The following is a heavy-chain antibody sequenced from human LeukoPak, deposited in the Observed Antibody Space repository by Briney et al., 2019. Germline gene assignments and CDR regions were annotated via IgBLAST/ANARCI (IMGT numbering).Heavy chain of an antibody. Sequence: GGSLRLSCAASEFTLSNYYMTWVRQAPGKGLEWVANIKQDGSDKFYVDSVKGRFTISRDNAKNSLFLQMNSLRAEDTAVYYCARGQGWLVDYWGQGTLVTVSS. CDR1: EFTLSNYY. V-gene: IGHV3-7*05. J-gene: IGHJ4*02. CDR3: ARGQGWLVDY. D-gene: IGHD6-19*01. CDR2: IKQDGSDK.